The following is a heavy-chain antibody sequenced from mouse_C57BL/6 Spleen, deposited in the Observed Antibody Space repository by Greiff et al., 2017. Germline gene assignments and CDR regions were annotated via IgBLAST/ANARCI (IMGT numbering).Heavy chain of an antibody. CDR3: ARRFHYYGSSYSHFDY. CDR2: IDPSDSYT. V-gene: IGHV1-69*01. D-gene: IGHD1-1*01. CDR1: GYTFTSYW. J-gene: IGHJ2*01. Sequence: QVQLKQPGAELVMPGASVKLSCKASGYTFTSYWMHWVKQRPGQGLEWIGEIDPSDSYTNYNQKFKGKSTLTVDKSSSTAYMQLSSLTSEDSAVYYCARRFHYYGSSYSHFDYWGQGTTLTVSS.